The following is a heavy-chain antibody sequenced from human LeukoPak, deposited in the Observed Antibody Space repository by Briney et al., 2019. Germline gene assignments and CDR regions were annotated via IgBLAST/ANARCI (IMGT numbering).Heavy chain of an antibody. CDR2: IYYSGST. V-gene: IGHV4-59*01. J-gene: IGHJ4*02. Sequence: SETLSLTCTVSDYSIRNGYFWGWIRQPPGKGLEWIGYIYYSGSTNYNPSLKSRVTISVDTFKNQFSLKLSSVTAADTAVYYCANTLRGVPAGDFDYWGQGTLVTVSS. CDR1: DYSIRNGYF. D-gene: IGHD3-10*01. CDR3: ANTLRGVPAGDFDY.